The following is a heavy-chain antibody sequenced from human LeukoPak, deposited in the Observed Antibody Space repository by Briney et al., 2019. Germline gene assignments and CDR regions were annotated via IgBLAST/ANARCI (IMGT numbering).Heavy chain of an antibody. CDR1: GFTFSSYG. J-gene: IGHJ4*02. CDR3: AKGEYIVVAVAALYY. CDR2: ISYDGSNK. V-gene: IGHV3-30*18. D-gene: IGHD2-15*01. Sequence: PGGSLRLSCAASGFTFSSYGMHWVRQAPGKGLEWVAVISYDGSNKYYADSVKGRFTISRDNSKNTLYLQMNSLRAEDTAVYYCAKGEYIVVAVAALYYWGQGTLVTVSS.